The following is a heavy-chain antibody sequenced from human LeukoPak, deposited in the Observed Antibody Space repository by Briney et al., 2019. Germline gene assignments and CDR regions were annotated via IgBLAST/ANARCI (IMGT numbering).Heavy chain of an antibody. D-gene: IGHD2-2*01. V-gene: IGHV3-15*01. Sequence: AGGSLRLSCAASGFTFSNAWMSWVRQAPGKGLEWVGRIKSKTDGGTTDYAAPVKGRFTISRDDSKNTLYLQMNSLKTEDTAVYYCTTDREVVPAAIYSPDPFGYWGQGTLVTVSS. CDR2: IKSKTDGGTT. CDR3: TTDREVVPAAIYSPDPFGY. J-gene: IGHJ4*02. CDR1: GFTFSNAW.